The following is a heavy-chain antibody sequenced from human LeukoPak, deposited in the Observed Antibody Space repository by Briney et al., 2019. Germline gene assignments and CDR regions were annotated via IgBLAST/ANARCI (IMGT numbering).Heavy chain of an antibody. J-gene: IGHJ1*01. V-gene: IGHV4-59*01. Sequence: PSGTLSLTCTVSGGSISSYYWSWIRQPPGKGLEWIGYIFYSGSTNYNPSLKSRVTISVDTSKNQFSLKLSSVTAADTAVYYCARLKYYFDRSGYRAEYFQQWGQGTLVTASS. CDR3: ARLKYYFDRSGYRAEYFQQ. CDR1: GGSISSYY. D-gene: IGHD3-22*01. CDR2: IFYSGST.